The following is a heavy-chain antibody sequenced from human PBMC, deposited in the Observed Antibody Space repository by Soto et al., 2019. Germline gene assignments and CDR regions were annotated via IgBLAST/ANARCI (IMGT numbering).Heavy chain of an antibody. D-gene: IGHD2-15*01. CDR3: AKIYCSGGDCYAFDI. Sequence: PGGSLRLSCAASGFTFDDYAMHWVRQAPGKGLEWVSGISWNSGSIGYADSVKGRFTISRDNAKNSLYLQMNSLRAEDTALYYCAKIYCSGGDCYAFDIWGQGTMVTVSS. V-gene: IGHV3-9*01. CDR1: GFTFDDYA. CDR2: ISWNSGSI. J-gene: IGHJ3*02.